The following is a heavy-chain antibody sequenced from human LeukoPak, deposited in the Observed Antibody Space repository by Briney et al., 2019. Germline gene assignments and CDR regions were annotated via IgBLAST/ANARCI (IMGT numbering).Heavy chain of an antibody. CDR2: IKSKTDGWTT. V-gene: IGHV3-15*01. CDR1: GFTFSNAW. CDR3: TTSGSYSESS. Sequence: GGSLRLSCAASGFTFSNAWMSWVRQAPGKGLEWVGRIKSKTDGWTTDYAAPVKGRFTISRDDSKNTLYLQMNSLKTEDTAVYYCTTSGSYSESSWGQGTLVTVSS. J-gene: IGHJ4*02. D-gene: IGHD1-26*01.